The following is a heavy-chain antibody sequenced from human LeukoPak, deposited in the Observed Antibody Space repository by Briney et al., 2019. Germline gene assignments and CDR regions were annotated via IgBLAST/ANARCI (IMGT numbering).Heavy chain of an antibody. D-gene: IGHD2-2*02. J-gene: IGHJ4*02. CDR1: GGSISSHY. CDR2: IYYSGRT. Sequence: SETLSLTRTVSGGSISSHYWSWIRHPPGEGLEWIGYIYYSGRTNYNPSLKSRVTISVDTSKNQFSLKLSSVTAADTAVYYCARTPPSGYCSSTSCYTDYYFDYWGQGTLVTVSS. V-gene: IGHV4-59*11. CDR3: ARTPPSGYCSSTSCYTDYYFDY.